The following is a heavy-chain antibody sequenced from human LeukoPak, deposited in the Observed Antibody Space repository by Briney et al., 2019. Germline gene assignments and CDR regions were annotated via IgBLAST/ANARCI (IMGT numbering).Heavy chain of an antibody. J-gene: IGHJ5*02. Sequence: SETLSLTCTVSGGSLSNYYWSWVRQPADKGLEWIGRIYTSGSTNYNPSLTSRVTMSVDTSKNQFSLKLTSVTAADTAVYYCARGGRFPESWGQGTLVTGSS. V-gene: IGHV4-4*07. D-gene: IGHD3-16*01. CDR2: IYTSGST. CDR3: ARGGRFPES. CDR1: GGSLSNYY.